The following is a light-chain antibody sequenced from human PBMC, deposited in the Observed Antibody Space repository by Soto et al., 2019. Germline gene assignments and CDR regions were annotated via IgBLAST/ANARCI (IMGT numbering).Light chain of an antibody. J-gene: IGKJ4*01. V-gene: IGKV1-33*01. Sequence: DIGMSQSPSSLSASVGDGVTVTCQASQDISNSLNWYQHKPGEAPRLLIYDASNLEAGVPSGFSGSGSGTHFTFTISSLQPEDIATYYCQQYDDLSALTCGGGNKGAIK. CDR2: DAS. CDR3: QQYDDLSALT. CDR1: QDISNS.